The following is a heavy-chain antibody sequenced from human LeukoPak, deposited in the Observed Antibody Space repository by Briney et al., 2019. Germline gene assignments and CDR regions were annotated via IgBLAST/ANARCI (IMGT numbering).Heavy chain of an antibody. V-gene: IGHV1-24*01. D-gene: IGHD2/OR15-2a*01. CDR3: AREQHSNYYYYYMDV. J-gene: IGHJ6*03. CDR2: FDPEDGET. CDR1: GYTLTELS. Sequence: ASVKVSCKVSGYTLTELSMHWVRQAPGKGLEWMGGFDPEDGETIYAQKFQGRVTITTDESTSTAYMELSSLRSEDTAVYYCAREQHSNYYYYYMDVWGKGTTVTVSS.